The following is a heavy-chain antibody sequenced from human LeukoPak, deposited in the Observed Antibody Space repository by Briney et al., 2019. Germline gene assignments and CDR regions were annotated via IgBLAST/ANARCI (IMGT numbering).Heavy chain of an antibody. D-gene: IGHD3-22*01. CDR3: AGLVGRYSSGLYYYYFDY. J-gene: IGHJ4*02. CDR1: GDSINSLDL. Sequence: SGTLSLTCTVSGDSINSLDLWSWVRQPPGKGLERIGEMYLSGTTHFNPSVKSRVTISIDKSKNQFFLNLSSVTAADTAVYYCAGLVGRYSSGLYYYYFDYWGQGTLVTVSS. V-gene: IGHV4-4*02. CDR2: MYLSGTT.